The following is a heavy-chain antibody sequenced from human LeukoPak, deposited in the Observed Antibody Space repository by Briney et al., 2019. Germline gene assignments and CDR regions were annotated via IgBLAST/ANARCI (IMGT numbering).Heavy chain of an antibody. CDR1: GFTFSSYA. V-gene: IGHV3-23*01. CDR3: AKDYDSSGYSVSSFEH. Sequence: PGASLRLSCAASGFTFSSYAMSWVRQAPGKGLEWVSAISGSGGSTYYADSVKGRFTISRDNSKNTLYLQMNSLRAEDTAVYYCAKDYDSSGYSVSSFEHWGQGTLVTVSS. D-gene: IGHD3-22*01. CDR2: ISGSGGST. J-gene: IGHJ4*02.